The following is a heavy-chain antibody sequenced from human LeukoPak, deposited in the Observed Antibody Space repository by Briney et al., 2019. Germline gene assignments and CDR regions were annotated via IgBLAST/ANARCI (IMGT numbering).Heavy chain of an antibody. J-gene: IGHJ4*02. CDR3: ARDRLTCGSYFVDY. Sequence: GGSLRLSCAASAFTFSDYSMNWVRQAPGKGLEWISYISGRSSTIYYADSVRGRFTISRDNAKNSMYLQMNSLRAEDTAVYYCARDRLTCGSYFVDYWGQGTLVTVSS. D-gene: IGHD1-26*01. CDR1: AFTFSDYS. CDR2: ISGRSSTI. V-gene: IGHV3-48*01.